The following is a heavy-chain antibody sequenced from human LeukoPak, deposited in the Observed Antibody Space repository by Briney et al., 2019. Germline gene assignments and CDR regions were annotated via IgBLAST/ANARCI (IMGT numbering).Heavy chain of an antibody. V-gene: IGHV3-9*01. D-gene: IGHD6-19*01. Sequence: GRSLRLSCAASGFTFDDYAMNWVRQAPGKGLEWVSGISWNSGSIDYADSVKGGFTISRDNAKNSLYLQMNSLRSKDTALYYRAKDYSSGWYSAFDIWGQGTMVTVSS. CDR3: AKDYSSGWYSAFDI. CDR1: GFTFDDYA. J-gene: IGHJ3*02. CDR2: ISWNSGSI.